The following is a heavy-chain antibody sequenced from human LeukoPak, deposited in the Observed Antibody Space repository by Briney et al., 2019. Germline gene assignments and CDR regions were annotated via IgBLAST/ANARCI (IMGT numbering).Heavy chain of an antibody. V-gene: IGHV3-15*01. J-gene: IGHJ4*02. CDR2: IKSKIDGGTA. CDR3: TTDSPVYGSGSWNDY. Sequence: PGGSLRLSCAASGLTFSGAWMTWVRQAPGQGLEWVGRIKSKIDGGTADYAAPVKGRFTISRDDSKNTLYLQMNSLKTEDTAVYYCTTDSPVYGSGSWNDYWGQGTLVTVSS. CDR1: GLTFSGAW. D-gene: IGHD3-10*01.